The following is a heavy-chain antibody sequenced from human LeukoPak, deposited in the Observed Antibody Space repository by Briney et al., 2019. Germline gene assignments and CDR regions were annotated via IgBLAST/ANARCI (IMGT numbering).Heavy chain of an antibody. Sequence: GGSLRLSCAASGFTFSCYAMSWVRQAPGKGLEWVSAISGSGGSTYYADSVKGRFTISRDNSKNTLYLQMNSLRAEDTAVYYCAKLPTYDSSGYSGYWGQGTLVTVSS. D-gene: IGHD3-22*01. CDR2: ISGSGGST. J-gene: IGHJ4*02. CDR3: AKLPTYDSSGYSGY. CDR1: GFTFSCYA. V-gene: IGHV3-23*01.